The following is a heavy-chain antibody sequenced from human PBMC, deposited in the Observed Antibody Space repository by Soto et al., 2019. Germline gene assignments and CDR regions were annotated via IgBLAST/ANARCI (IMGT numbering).Heavy chain of an antibody. Sequence: PGGSLRLSCAASGFAFSSHPMSWVRQAPERGLEWVSGISDGGDLTYNADSVKGRFTISRDNSKNILFLQMNSLRAEDTALYYCARRAFGSSRSFDLWGRGTMVTVSS. V-gene: IGHV3-23*01. D-gene: IGHD6-6*01. CDR3: ARRAFGSSRSFDL. CDR1: GFAFSSHP. J-gene: IGHJ3*01. CDR2: ISDGGDLT.